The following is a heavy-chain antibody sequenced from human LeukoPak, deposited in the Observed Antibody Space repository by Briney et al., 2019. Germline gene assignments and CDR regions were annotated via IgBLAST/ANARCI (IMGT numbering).Heavy chain of an antibody. D-gene: IGHD5-12*01. V-gene: IGHV3-15*01. CDR3: TTPKYSGYDFYF. CDR2: IKSKTDGGTT. J-gene: IGHJ4*02. Sequence: PGGSPRLSCAASGFTFSNAWMSWVRQAPGKGLEWVGRIKSKTDGGTTDYAAPVKGRFTISRDDSKNTLFLQMNSLKTEDTATYYCTTPKYSGYDFYFWGQETLAPVSS. CDR1: GFTFSNAW.